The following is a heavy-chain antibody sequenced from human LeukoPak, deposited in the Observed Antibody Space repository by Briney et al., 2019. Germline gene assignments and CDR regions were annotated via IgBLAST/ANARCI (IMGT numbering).Heavy chain of an antibody. CDR2: IVGSSST. J-gene: IGHJ4*02. V-gene: IGHV3-69-1*01. Sequence: GGSLRLSCAASGFTFNDYTMTWVRPAPGKGLEWVSSIVGSSSTYYADSLKGRFTISRDNAKNSLYLQMNSLRAEDTAVYYCARIGAGSSRDYWGQGTLVTVSS. D-gene: IGHD6-13*01. CDR1: GFTFNDYT. CDR3: ARIGAGSSRDY.